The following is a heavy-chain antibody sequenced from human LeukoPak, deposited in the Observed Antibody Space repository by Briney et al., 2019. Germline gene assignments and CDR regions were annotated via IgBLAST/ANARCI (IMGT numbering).Heavy chain of an antibody. J-gene: IGHJ4*02. Sequence: SETLSLTCAVYGGSFSGYYWSWIRQPPGKGPEWIGEINHSGSTNYNPSLKSRVTISVDTSKNQFSLKLSSVTAADTAVYYCARSPRRFYVPGPLDYWGQGTLVTVSS. D-gene: IGHD3-16*01. CDR3: ARSPRRFYVPGPLDY. CDR1: GGSFSGYY. CDR2: INHSGST. V-gene: IGHV4-34*01.